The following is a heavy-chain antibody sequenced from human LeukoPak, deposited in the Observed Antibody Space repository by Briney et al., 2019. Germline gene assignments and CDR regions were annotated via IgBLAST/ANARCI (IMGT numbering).Heavy chain of an antibody. V-gene: IGHV4-61*02. J-gene: IGHJ4*02. D-gene: IGHD6-25*01. CDR1: GGSIGSGNYY. CDR2: IYTSGST. Sequence: PSQTLSLTCTVSGGSIGSGNYYWSWIRQPAGKGLEWIGRIYTSGSTNYNPSLKSRVTMSVDTSKNQFSLQLSSVTAADTAVYYCLSGQAYFDYWGQGILVTVSS. CDR3: LSGQAYFDY.